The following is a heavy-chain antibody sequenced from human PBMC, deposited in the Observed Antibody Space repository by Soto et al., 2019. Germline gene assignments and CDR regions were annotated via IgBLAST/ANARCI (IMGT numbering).Heavy chain of an antibody. V-gene: IGHV4-59*01. J-gene: IGHJ4*02. CDR3: ARGPIGGSYEVVGVDY. CDR1: GGSISSYY. CDR2: IYYSGST. Sequence: PSETLSLTCTVSGGSISSYYWSWIRQPPGKGLEWIGYIYYSGSTNYNPSLKSRVTISVDTSKNQFSLKLSSVTAADTAVYYCARGPIGGSYEVVGVDYWGQGTLVTVSS. D-gene: IGHD1-26*01.